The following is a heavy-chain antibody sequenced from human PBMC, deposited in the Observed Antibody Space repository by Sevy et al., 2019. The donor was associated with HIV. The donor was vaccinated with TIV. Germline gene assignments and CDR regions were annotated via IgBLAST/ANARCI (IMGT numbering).Heavy chain of an antibody. V-gene: IGHV4-34*01. CDR3: ASSLYSSSSLGYYYGMDV. D-gene: IGHD6-6*01. CDR1: GGSFSGYY. CDR2: INHSGST. Sequence: SETLSLTCAVYGGSFSGYYWSWIRQPPGKGLEWIGEINHSGSTNYNPSLKSRVTISVDTSKNQYSLKLSSVTAADTAVYYCASSLYSSSSLGYYYGMDVWGQGTTVTVSS. J-gene: IGHJ6*02.